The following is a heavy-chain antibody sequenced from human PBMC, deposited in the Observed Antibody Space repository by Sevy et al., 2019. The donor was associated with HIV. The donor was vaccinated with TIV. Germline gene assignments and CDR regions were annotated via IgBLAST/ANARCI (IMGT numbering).Heavy chain of an antibody. Sequence: GGSLRLSCAASGFTFSSYAMSWVRQAPGKGLEWVSAISGSGGSTYYADSVKGRFTISRDNSKNTLYLQMNSLRAEDTAVYYCAKGGRITMVRGVITDAFDIWGQGTMVTVSS. V-gene: IGHV3-23*01. CDR3: AKGGRITMVRGVITDAFDI. CDR1: GFTFSSYA. CDR2: ISGSGGST. J-gene: IGHJ3*02. D-gene: IGHD3-10*01.